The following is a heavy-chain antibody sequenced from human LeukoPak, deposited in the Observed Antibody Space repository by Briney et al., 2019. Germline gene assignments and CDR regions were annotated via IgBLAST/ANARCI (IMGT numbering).Heavy chain of an antibody. CDR3: ARIPPNYYDSTGSYYGAFDI. Sequence: SETLSLTCTVSGGSLSSSSYYWGWIRQPPGKGLEWIGTIYYSGSTYYNPSLKSRGTISVDTSKSQFSLRLSSVTAADTAVYYCARIPPNYYDSTGSYYGAFDIWGQGTMVTVSS. D-gene: IGHD3-22*01. J-gene: IGHJ3*02. V-gene: IGHV4-39*07. CDR1: GGSLSSSSYY. CDR2: IYYSGST.